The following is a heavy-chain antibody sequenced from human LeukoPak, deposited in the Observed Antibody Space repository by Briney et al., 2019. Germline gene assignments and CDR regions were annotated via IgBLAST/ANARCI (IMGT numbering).Heavy chain of an antibody. CDR2: ISGGGGSA. J-gene: IGHJ3*02. Sequence: GGSLRLSCAASGFTFSSYAMSWVRQAPGKGLEWVSGISGGGGSAYFADSVKGRFAISRDNSKNTLYLQMNSLRAEDTAVYYCARDRESAFDIWGQGTMVTVSS. V-gene: IGHV3-23*01. CDR1: GFTFSSYA. D-gene: IGHD3-10*01. CDR3: ARDRESAFDI.